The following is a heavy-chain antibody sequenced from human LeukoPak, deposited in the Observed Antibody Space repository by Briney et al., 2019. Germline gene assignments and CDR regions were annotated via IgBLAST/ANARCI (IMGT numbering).Heavy chain of an antibody. CDR1: GFTFSSYT. J-gene: IGHJ4*02. CDR3: AREVTSYGYDYFDY. Sequence: GGSLRLSCAASGFTFSSYTMNWVRQAPGKGLEWVSAISGSGVGTYYADSVKGRFTISRDNSKNTLYLQMNSLRAEDTAVYYCAREVTSYGYDYFDYWGQGTLVTVSS. D-gene: IGHD5-18*01. CDR2: ISGSGVGT. V-gene: IGHV3-23*01.